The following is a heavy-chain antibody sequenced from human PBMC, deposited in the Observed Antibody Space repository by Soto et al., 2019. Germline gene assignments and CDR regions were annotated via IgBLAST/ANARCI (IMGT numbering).Heavy chain of an antibody. J-gene: IGHJ6*02. Sequence: ESGGGVVQPGRSLRLSCAASGFTFSSYAMHWVRQAPGKGLEWVAVISYDGSNKYYADSVKGRFTISRDNSKNTLYLQMNSLRAEDTAVYYCARDHEGSSSWYLPVNYGMDVWGQGTTVTVSS. V-gene: IGHV3-30-3*01. CDR3: ARDHEGSSSWYLPVNYGMDV. CDR2: ISYDGSNK. CDR1: GFTFSSYA. D-gene: IGHD6-13*01.